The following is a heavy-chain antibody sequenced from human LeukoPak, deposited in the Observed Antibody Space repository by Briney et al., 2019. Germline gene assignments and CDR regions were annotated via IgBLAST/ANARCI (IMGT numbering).Heavy chain of an antibody. CDR3: AELGITMIGGV. D-gene: IGHD3-10*02. CDR2: ISSSGSTI. CDR1: GFTFSSYE. Sequence: PGRSLRLSCAASGFTFSSYEMNWVRQAPGKGLEWVSYISSSGSTIYYADSVKGRFTISRDNAKNSLYLQMNSLRAEDTAVYYCAELGITMIGGVWGKGTTVTISP. J-gene: IGHJ6*04. V-gene: IGHV3-48*03.